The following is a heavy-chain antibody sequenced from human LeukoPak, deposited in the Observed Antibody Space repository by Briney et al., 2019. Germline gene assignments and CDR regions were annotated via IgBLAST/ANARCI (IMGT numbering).Heavy chain of an antibody. CDR3: ARGNYYYDSSGHNPLDY. J-gene: IGHJ4*02. CDR2: TYYRSKWYN. Sequence: SQTLSLTCAISGDSVSGNSATWHWIRQSPSRGLEWLGRTYYRSKWYNDFAVSVKSRITINPDTSKNQFSLQLNSVTPEDTAVYYCARGNYYYDSSGHNPLDYWGQGTLVTVSS. CDR1: GDSVSGNSAT. V-gene: IGHV6-1*01. D-gene: IGHD3-22*01.